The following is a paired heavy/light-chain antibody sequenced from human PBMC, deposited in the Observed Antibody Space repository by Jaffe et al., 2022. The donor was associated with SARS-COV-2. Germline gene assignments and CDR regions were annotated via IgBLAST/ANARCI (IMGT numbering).Light chain of an antibody. CDR1: QSVSSSY. Sequence: EIVLTQSPGTLSLSPGERATLSCRASQSVSSSYLAWYQQKPGQAPRLLIYGASSRATGIPDRFSGSGSGTDFTLTISRLEPEDFAVYYCQQYGSSPLFGPGTKVDIK. J-gene: IGKJ3*01. CDR3: QQYGSSPL. CDR2: GAS. V-gene: IGKV3-20*01.
Heavy chain of an antibody. CDR3: ARASIVVVPARGYSGYDRSYYFDY. D-gene: IGHD5-12*01. Sequence: QVQLQESGPGLVKPSETLSLTCTVSGGSISSYYWSWIRQPPGKGLEWIGYIYYSGSTNYNPSLKSRVTISVDTSKNQFSLKLSSVTAADTAVYYCARASIVVVPARGYSGYDRSYYFDYWGQGTLVTVSS. V-gene: IGHV4-59*01. J-gene: IGHJ4*02. CDR2: IYYSGST. CDR1: GGSISSYY.